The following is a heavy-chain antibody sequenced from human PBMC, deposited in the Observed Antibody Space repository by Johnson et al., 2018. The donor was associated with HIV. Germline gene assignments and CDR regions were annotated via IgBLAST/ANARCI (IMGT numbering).Heavy chain of an antibody. Sequence: VHLVESGGGLVQPGRSLRLSCAASGFTFSSYAMHWVRQAPGKGLEWMAVISFDGSNKYYADSVKGRFTISRDNSKNTLYLQINSLRAEDTAVYYCARLRVAFDIWGQGTMVTVSS. J-gene: IGHJ3*02. CDR2: ISFDGSNK. CDR1: GFTFSSYA. CDR3: ARLRVAFDI. V-gene: IGHV3-30-3*01.